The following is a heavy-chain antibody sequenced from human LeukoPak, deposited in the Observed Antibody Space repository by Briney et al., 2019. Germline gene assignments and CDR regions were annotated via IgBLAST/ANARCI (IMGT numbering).Heavy chain of an antibody. D-gene: IGHD3-16*02. Sequence: GGSLRLSCEASGFTFSNYAMNWVRQAPGKGLEWVSYISSSSSTIYYADSVKGRFTISRDNAENSLYLQMNSLRAEDTAVYYCARDYQVAWGQGTLVTVSS. CDR2: ISSSSSTI. CDR3: ARDYQVA. J-gene: IGHJ4*02. CDR1: GFTFSNYA. V-gene: IGHV3-48*01.